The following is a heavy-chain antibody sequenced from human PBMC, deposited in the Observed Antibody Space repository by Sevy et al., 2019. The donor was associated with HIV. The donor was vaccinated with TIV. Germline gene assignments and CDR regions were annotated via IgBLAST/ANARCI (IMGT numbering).Heavy chain of an antibody. D-gene: IGHD3-16*01. CDR2: IKGDGSDK. V-gene: IGHV3-7*01. CDR1: GFTFSANW. J-gene: IGHJ4*02. Sequence: GGSLRLSCAASGFTFSANWMNWVRQAPGKGLEWVATIKGDGSDKHYVDSVEGRFTISRDKAKNFLYLQMNSLRVEDTAVYYCAHETFGRFESWGQGTLVTVSS. CDR3: AHETFGRFES.